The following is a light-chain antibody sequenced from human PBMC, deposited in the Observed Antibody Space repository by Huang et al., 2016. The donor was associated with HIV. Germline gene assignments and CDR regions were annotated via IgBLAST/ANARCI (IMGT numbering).Light chain of an antibody. Sequence: IVMTQSPLSLPVTPGEPASISCRSSQSLLRSNGYTYLDWYLQRPGQSPQLLIYLGSSRASGVPDRCSGSASGTNCTLKVSRVEADDLGTYYCMQGLQTPGVTFGPGTKVDFK. CDR1: QSLLRSNGYTY. J-gene: IGKJ3*01. CDR3: MQGLQTPGVT. V-gene: IGKV2-28*01. CDR2: LGS.